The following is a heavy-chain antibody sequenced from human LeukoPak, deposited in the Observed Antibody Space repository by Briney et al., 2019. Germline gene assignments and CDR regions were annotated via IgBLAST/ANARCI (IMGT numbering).Heavy chain of an antibody. J-gene: IGHJ6*02. CDR1: GFTFSDHH. CDR2: TRNKANSYTT. V-gene: IGHV3-72*01. Sequence: GGSLRLSCAASGFTFSDHHMDWVRQAPGKGLEWVGRTRNKANSYTTEYAASVKGRFTISRDDSKNSLYLQMNSLKTEDTAVYYCARGARYFDYYYGMDVWGQGTTVTVSS. D-gene: IGHD3-9*01. CDR3: ARGARYFDYYYGMDV.